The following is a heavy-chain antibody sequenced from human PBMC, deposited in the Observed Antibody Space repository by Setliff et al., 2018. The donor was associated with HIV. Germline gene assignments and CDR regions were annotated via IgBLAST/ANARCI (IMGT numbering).Heavy chain of an antibody. CDR1: GGSISSYY. Sequence: SETLSLTCTVSGGSISSYYWSWIRQPAGKGLEWIGHIYTSGSTNYNPSLKSRVTISVDTSKNQFSLKLSSVTAADTAVYYCARSMITFSLYYNYYYMDVWGKGTTVTVSS. CDR2: IYTSGST. D-gene: IGHD3-16*01. V-gene: IGHV4-4*07. CDR3: ARSMITFSLYYNYYYMDV. J-gene: IGHJ6*03.